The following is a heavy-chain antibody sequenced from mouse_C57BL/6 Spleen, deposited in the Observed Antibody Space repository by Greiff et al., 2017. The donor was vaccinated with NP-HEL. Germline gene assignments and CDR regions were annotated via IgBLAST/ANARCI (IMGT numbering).Heavy chain of an antibody. Sequence: QVQLQQPGAELVRPGSSVKLSCKASGYTFTSYWMDWVKQRPGQGLEWIGNIYPSDSETHYNQKFKDKATLTVDKSSSTAYMQLSSLTSEDSAVYYCAKESVLDSVWGTGTTVTVSS. V-gene: IGHV1-61*01. J-gene: IGHJ1*03. CDR2: IYPSDSET. D-gene: IGHD4-1*01. CDR3: AKESVLDSV. CDR1: GYTFTSYW.